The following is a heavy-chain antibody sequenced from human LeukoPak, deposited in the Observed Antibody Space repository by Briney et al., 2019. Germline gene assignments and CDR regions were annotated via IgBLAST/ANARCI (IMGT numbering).Heavy chain of an antibody. V-gene: IGHV3-33*01. J-gene: IGHJ6*02. CDR2: IWYDGSNK. D-gene: IGHD4-17*01. Sequence: GGSLRLSCAASGFTFSSYGMYWVRQAPGKGLEWVAVIWYDGSNKNYADSVKGRFTISRDNSKNTLYLQMNSLRAEDTAVYYCAGGYGEYYYGMDVWGQGTTVTVSS. CDR1: GFTFSSYG. CDR3: AGGYGEYYYGMDV.